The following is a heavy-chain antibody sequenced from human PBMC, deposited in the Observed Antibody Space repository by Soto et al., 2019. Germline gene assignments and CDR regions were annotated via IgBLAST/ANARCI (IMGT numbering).Heavy chain of an antibody. CDR3: AKDPTIFGVGYYFDY. J-gene: IGHJ4*02. CDR2: ISGSGGST. CDR1: GFTFSSYA. Sequence: EVQLLESGGGLVQPGGSLRLSCAASGFTFSSYAMSWVRQAPGKGLEWVSAISGSGGSTYYADSVKGRFTISRDNSKNSLYLQMNSLRAEDTAVYYCAKDPTIFGVGYYFDYWGQGTLVTVSS. D-gene: IGHD3-3*01. V-gene: IGHV3-23*01.